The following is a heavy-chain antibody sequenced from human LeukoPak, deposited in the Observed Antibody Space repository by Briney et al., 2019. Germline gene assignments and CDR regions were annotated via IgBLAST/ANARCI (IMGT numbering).Heavy chain of an antibody. CDR1: GYTFTTYG. CDR2: ISTYNGNT. V-gene: IGHV1-18*01. J-gene: IGHJ4*02. D-gene: IGHD5-18*01. Sequence: ASVKVSCKSSGYTFTTYGITWVRQAPGQGLEWMGWISTYNGNTNCAQKLQGRVTMTTDTSTSTAYMELRSLRSDDTAMYYCARDRMDTGTYFDYWGQGTLVTVSS. CDR3: ARDRMDTGTYFDY.